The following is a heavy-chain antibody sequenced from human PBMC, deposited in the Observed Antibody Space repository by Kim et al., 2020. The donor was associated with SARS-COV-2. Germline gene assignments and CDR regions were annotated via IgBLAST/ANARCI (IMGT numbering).Heavy chain of an antibody. CDR3: ATATLYSSSWYPAPYFDY. CDR2: FDPEDGET. D-gene: IGHD6-13*01. J-gene: IGHJ4*02. Sequence: ASVKVSCKVSGYTLTELSMHWVRQAPGKGLEWMGGFDPEDGETIYAQKFQGRVTMTEDTSTDTAYMELSSLRSEDTAVYYCATATLYSSSWYPAPYFDYWGQGTLVTVSS. CDR1: GYTLTELS. V-gene: IGHV1-24*01.